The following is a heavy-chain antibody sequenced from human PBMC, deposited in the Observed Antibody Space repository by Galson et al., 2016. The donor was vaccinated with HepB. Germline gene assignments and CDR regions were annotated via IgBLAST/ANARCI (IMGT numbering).Heavy chain of an antibody. CDR3: ARDRGWALTAMVFDY. D-gene: IGHD2-21*02. CDR1: GFTFSSYG. J-gene: IGHJ4*02. V-gene: IGHV3-33*01. CDR2: IWYDGSDK. Sequence: SLRLSCAASGFTFSSYGMHWVRQAPGKGLEWVALIWYDGSDKYYVDSVKGRFTISRDNSRNTLYLQMTSLRAEDTAVYYCARDRGWALTAMVFDYWGQGTPVTVSS.